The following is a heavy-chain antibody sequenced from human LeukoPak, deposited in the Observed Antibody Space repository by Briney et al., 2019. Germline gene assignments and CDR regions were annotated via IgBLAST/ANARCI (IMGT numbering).Heavy chain of an antibody. CDR1: GGSFSGYY. Sequence: PSETLSLTCAVYGGSFSGYYWSWIRQPTGKGLEWIGEINHSGSTNYNPSLKSRVTISVDTSKNQFSLKLSSVTAADTAVYYCARGRGSYYDSSGYCFDYWGQGTLVTVSS. V-gene: IGHV4-34*01. CDR3: ARGRGSYYDSSGYCFDY. D-gene: IGHD3-22*01. CDR2: INHSGST. J-gene: IGHJ4*02.